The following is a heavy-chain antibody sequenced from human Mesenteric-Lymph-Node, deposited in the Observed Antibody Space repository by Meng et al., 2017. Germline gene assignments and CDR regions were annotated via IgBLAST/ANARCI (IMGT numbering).Heavy chain of an antibody. Sequence: GESLKISCAAPGFTFSSYWMSWVRQAPGKGLEWVANIKQDGSEKYYVDSVKGRFTISRDNAKNSLYLQMNSLRAEDTAVYYCARAGLTHVETVPVVTAINLDYWGQGTLVTVSS. CDR1: GFTFSSYW. D-gene: IGHD2-21*02. V-gene: IGHV3-7*01. CDR3: ARAGLTHVETVPVVTAINLDY. CDR2: IKQDGSEK. J-gene: IGHJ4*02.